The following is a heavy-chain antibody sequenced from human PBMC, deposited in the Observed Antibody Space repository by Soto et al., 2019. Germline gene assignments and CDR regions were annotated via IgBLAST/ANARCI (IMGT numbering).Heavy chain of an antibody. CDR1: GLIFSSYG. D-gene: IGHD1-1*01. V-gene: IGHV3-30*03. J-gene: IGHJ6*02. CDR3: AGALENPYFYYGLNV. CDR2: TTYDGGIK. Sequence: PGGSLRLSCAGSGLIFSSYGMEWVRLAPGKGLEWVAATTYDGGIKHYVDSVQGRFTISRDNSKNTLYLQMNSLRVDDTATYYCAGALENPYFYYGLNVWGQGTTVTVPS.